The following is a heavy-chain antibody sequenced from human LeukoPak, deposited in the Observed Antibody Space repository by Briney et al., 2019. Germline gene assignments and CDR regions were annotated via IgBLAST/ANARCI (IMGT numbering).Heavy chain of an antibody. CDR1: GYTFTSYG. D-gene: IGHD3-22*01. V-gene: IGHV1-18*01. CDR3: ARGPLSGYYLLPLDY. CDR2: ISAYNGNT. Sequence: GASVKVSCKASGYTFTSYGISWVRQAPGQGLEWMGWISAYNGNTNYAQKLQGRVTMTTDTSTSTAYMELRSLRSDDTAVYYCARGPLSGYYLLPLDYWGQGTLVTVSS. J-gene: IGHJ4*02.